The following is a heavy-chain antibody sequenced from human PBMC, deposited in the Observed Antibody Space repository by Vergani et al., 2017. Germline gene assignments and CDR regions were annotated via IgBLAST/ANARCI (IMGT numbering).Heavy chain of an antibody. CDR3: ARVRVVVVPAAISYYYYYMDV. D-gene: IGHD2-2*02. Sequence: QVQLQQWGAELLKPSETLSLTCAVYGGSFSGYYWSWIRQPPGKGLEWIGEINHSGSTNYNPSLKSRVTISVDTSKNQFSLKLSSVTAADTAVYYCARVRVVVVPAAISYYYYYMDVWGKGTTVTVSS. CDR2: INHSGST. J-gene: IGHJ6*03. CDR1: GGSFSGYY. V-gene: IGHV4-34*01.